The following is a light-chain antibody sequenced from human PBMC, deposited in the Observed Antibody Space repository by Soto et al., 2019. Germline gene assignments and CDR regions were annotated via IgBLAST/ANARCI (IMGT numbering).Light chain of an antibody. V-gene: IGLV2-14*03. CDR1: SSDVGGYNY. J-gene: IGLJ3*02. CDR2: DVT. Sequence: QSVLTQPASVSGSPGQSSTISCTGTSSDVGGYNYVSWYQQYPGKAPKLMIYDVTSRPSGVSNRFSGSKSGNTASLTISGLQAEDEADYYCSSHASNRDVLFGGGTKVTVL. CDR3: SSHASNRDVL.